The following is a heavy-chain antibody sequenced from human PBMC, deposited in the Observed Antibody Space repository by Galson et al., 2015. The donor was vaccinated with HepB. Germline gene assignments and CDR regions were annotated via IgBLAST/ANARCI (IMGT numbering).Heavy chain of an antibody. CDR3: ARADTAMVPYYFDY. J-gene: IGHJ4*02. CDR1: GFTFSSYG. Sequence: SLRLSCAASGFTFSSYGMHWVRQAPGKGLEWVAVIWYDGSNKYYADSVKGRSTISRDNAKNTLYLQMNSLRAEDTAVYYCARADTAMVPYYFDYWGRGTLVTVSS. D-gene: IGHD5-18*01. V-gene: IGHV3-33*08. CDR2: IWYDGSNK.